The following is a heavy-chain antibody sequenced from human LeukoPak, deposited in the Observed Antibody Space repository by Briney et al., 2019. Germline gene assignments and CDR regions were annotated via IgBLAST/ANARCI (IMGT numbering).Heavy chain of an antibody. CDR1: GFSLTNNY. CDR2: FYVGGAT. V-gene: IGHV3-53*01. J-gene: IGHJ4*02. Sequence: PGGSLRLSCAVSGFSLTNNYMRWVRQAPGKGLEWVSVFYVGGATYYAGSVKGRFTISRDKSENTLYLQMKSLRAEDTAVYYCARGDGYNFFDYWGQGTLVTVSS. D-gene: IGHD5-24*01. CDR3: ARGDGYNFFDY.